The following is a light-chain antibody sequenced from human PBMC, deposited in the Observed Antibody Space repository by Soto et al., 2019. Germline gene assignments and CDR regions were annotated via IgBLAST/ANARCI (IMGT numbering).Light chain of an antibody. CDR1: QHINNW. Sequence: DIQMTQAPSTLSASVGDRVTITCRASQHINNWLAWYQQKPGEAPQLLIYDASNLETWVPSRFSGSGSGTEFTLTISSLLPDDFATYYCQQDDIFWTFGQGTNVELK. CDR3: QQDDIFWT. CDR2: DAS. J-gene: IGKJ1*01. V-gene: IGKV1-5*01.